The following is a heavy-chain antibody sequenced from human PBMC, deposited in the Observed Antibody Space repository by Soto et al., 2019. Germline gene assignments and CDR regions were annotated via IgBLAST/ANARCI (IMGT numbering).Heavy chain of an antibody. CDR2: IYYSGST. D-gene: IGHD3-3*01. Sequence: SETLSLTCTVSGGSISSYYWSWIRQPPGKGLEWIGYIYYSGSTNYNPSLKSRVTISADTSKNQFSLKLSSVTAADTAVYYCARDGSPYYDFWSGYYPHGMDVWGQGTTVTVSS. CDR3: ARDGSPYYDFWSGYYPHGMDV. V-gene: IGHV4-59*01. CDR1: GGSISSYY. J-gene: IGHJ6*02.